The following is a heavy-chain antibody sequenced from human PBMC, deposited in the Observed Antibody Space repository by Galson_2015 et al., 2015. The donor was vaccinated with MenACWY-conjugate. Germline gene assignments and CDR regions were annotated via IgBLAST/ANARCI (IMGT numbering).Heavy chain of an antibody. CDR2: LSDSGGHT. CDR1: GFTFSSFA. Sequence: SLRLSCAASGFTFSSFAMSWVRQAPGKGLEWVSALSDSGGHTHPADPLKGRVPISRDKPQKKPYLQMNSLRAEDTAVYYCAKVAGYCSDDTCYSDYWGQGTLVTVST. CDR3: AKVAGYCSDDTCYSDY. J-gene: IGHJ4*02. V-gene: IGHV3-23*01. D-gene: IGHD2-15*01.